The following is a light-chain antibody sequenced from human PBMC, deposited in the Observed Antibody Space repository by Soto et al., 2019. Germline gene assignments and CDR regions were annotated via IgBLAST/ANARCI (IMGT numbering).Light chain of an antibody. Sequence: GDRVTITCRASRSVSSWLAWYQQKAGKAPKLLIYDASSLESGVPSRFSGSGSGTEFTLTISSLQPDDFATYYCQQLDSYPRTFGQGTKVDIK. CDR2: DAS. CDR3: QQLDSYPRT. V-gene: IGKV1-5*01. CDR1: RSVSSW. J-gene: IGKJ1*01.